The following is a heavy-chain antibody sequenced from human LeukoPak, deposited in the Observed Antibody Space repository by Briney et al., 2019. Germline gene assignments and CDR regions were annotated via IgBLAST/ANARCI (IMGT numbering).Heavy chain of an antibody. V-gene: IGHV3-33*01. CDR3: ARGMGSDDSRVDY. D-gene: IGHD2-21*01. Sequence: GGSLRLSCAASGFTFSTYAMHWLRQTPGKGLEWVAAIWDDGTTKFYRDSVKGRFTISRDNSKNTLFVQMDSLRVGDTAVYYCARGMGSDDSRVDYWGQGTLVTVSS. CDR2: IWDDGTTK. J-gene: IGHJ4*02. CDR1: GFTFSTYA.